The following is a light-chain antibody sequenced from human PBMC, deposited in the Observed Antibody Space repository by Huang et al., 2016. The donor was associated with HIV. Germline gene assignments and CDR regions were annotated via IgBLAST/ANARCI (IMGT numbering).Light chain of an antibody. J-gene: IGKJ2*01. CDR1: QGVSSN. CDR2: GAS. V-gene: IGKV3-15*01. Sequence: ERVMTQSPDTLSVSPGERATLSCRASQGVSSNLAWYQQKPGQAPRLLSYGASTRVTGIPARFSGSGSETDFTLTIRSLQSEDSAVYYCQQYNNWPRTFGQGTKLEIK. CDR3: QQYNNWPRT.